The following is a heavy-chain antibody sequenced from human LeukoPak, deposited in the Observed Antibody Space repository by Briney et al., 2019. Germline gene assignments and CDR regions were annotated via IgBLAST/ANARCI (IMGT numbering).Heavy chain of an antibody. CDR1: GFTLNSYG. D-gene: IGHD3-22*01. Sequence: GGSLRLSCAASGFTLNSYGMHWVRQAPGKGLEWVAFIRYDGSNKYYADSVKGRFTISRDNSKNTLYLQMNSLRAEDTAVYYCAKDMEDSSAWYFDYWGQGTLVTVSS. J-gene: IGHJ4*02. CDR3: AKDMEDSSAWYFDY. CDR2: IRYDGSNK. V-gene: IGHV3-30*02.